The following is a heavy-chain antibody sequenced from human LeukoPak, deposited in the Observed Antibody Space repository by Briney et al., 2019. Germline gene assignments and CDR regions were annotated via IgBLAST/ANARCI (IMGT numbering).Heavy chain of an antibody. CDR3: ARGTTYYYDSKFGY. Sequence: GGSLRLSCAASGFTFSSYSMNWVRQAPGKGLEWVSYISSSSSTIYYADSVKGRFTISRDNAKNSLYLQMNSLRAEDTAVYYCARGTTYYYDSKFGYWGQGTLVTVSS. CDR2: ISSSSSTI. CDR1: GFTFSSYS. V-gene: IGHV3-48*01. D-gene: IGHD3-22*01. J-gene: IGHJ4*02.